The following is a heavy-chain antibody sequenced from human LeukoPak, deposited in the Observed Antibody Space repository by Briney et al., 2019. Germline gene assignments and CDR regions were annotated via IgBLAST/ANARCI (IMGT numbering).Heavy chain of an antibody. D-gene: IGHD2-15*01. CDR1: GYTFTGYY. Sequence: ASVTVSCKASGYTFTGYYMHWVRQAPGQGLEWMGWINPNSGGTNYAQKFQGWVTMTRDTSISTAYMELSRLRSDDTAVYYCARGDPHRYCSGGSCYSGYYYGMDVWGQGTTVTVSS. CDR3: ARGDPHRYCSGGSCYSGYYYGMDV. CDR2: INPNSGGT. J-gene: IGHJ6*02. V-gene: IGHV1-2*04.